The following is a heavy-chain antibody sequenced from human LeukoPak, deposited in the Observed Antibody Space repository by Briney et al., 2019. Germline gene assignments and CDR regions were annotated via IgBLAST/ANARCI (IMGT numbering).Heavy chain of an antibody. V-gene: IGHV1-2*02. CDR1: GYTFTGYY. J-gene: IGHJ4*02. D-gene: IGHD3-10*01. CDR2: INPNSGGT. CDR3: ARGFYGSGSYDDY. Sequence: ASVKVSCKASGYTFTGYYMHWVRQAPGQGLEWMGWINPNSGGTNYAQKFQGRVTMTRDTSISTAYVELSRLRSDDTAVYYCARGFYGSGSYDDYWGQGTLVTVSS.